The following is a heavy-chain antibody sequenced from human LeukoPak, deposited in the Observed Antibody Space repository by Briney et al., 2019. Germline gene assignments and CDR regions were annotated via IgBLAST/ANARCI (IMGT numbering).Heavy chain of an antibody. CDR1: GFTFSSYG. V-gene: IGHV3-23*01. CDR2: ISGSGGST. D-gene: IGHD3-9*01. J-gene: IGHJ4*02. CDR3: AKAHLYYDILTGYYSHYFDY. Sequence: GGSLRLSCAASGFTFSSYGMSWVRQAPGKGLEWVSAISGSGGSTYYADSVKGRFTISRDNSKNTLYLQMNSLRAEDTAVYYCAKAHLYYDILTGYYSHYFDYWGQGTLVTVSS.